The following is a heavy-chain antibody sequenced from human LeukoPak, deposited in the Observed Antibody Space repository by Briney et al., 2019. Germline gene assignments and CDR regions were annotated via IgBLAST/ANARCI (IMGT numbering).Heavy chain of an antibody. CDR2: INPNSGGT. J-gene: IGHJ5*02. CDR3: ARDRGAIAARPGPAFWFDP. D-gene: IGHD6-6*01. Sequence: ASVKVSCKASGYTFTSYGISWVRQAPGQGLEWMGWINPNSGGTNYAQKFQGRVTMTRDTSISTAYMELSRLRSDDTAVYYCARDRGAIAARPGPAFWFDPWGQGTLVTVSS. V-gene: IGHV1-2*02. CDR1: GYTFTSYG.